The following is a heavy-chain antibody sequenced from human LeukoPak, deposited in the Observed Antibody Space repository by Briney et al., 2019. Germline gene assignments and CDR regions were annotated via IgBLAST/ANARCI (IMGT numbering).Heavy chain of an antibody. CDR1: GGTFSSYA. V-gene: IGHV1-69*05. J-gene: IGHJ3*02. Sequence: GASVKVSCKASGGTFSSYAISWVRQAPGQGLEWMGGIIPIFGTANYAQKFQGRVTSTTDESTSTAYMELSSLRSEDTAVYCCASNYYDSSGYLGAFDIWGQETMDTVST. D-gene: IGHD3-22*01. CDR2: IIPIFGTA. CDR3: ASNYYDSSGYLGAFDI.